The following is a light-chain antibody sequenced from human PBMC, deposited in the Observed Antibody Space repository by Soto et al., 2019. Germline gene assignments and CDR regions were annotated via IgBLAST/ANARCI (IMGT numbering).Light chain of an antibody. J-gene: IGKJ5*01. CDR3: QQYNNWPPIT. Sequence: ETVMTQSPATLSMSPGERATLSCRASQSISSNLAWYQQRPGQAPRLLIYGASTRATGIPARFSGSGSGTEITLTISSLQSEDFGVYYCQQYNNWPPITFGQGTRLEIK. CDR2: GAS. V-gene: IGKV3-15*01. CDR1: QSISSN.